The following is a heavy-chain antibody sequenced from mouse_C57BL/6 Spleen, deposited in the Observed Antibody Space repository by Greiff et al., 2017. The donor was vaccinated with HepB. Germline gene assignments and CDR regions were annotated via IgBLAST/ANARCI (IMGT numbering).Heavy chain of an antibody. J-gene: IGHJ3*01. CDR2: IYPSDSET. CDR3: ARGDGYPWFAY. Sequence: QVQLQQPGAELVRPGSSVKLSCKASGYTFPSYWLDWVKQRPGQGLEWIGNIYPSDSETHYNQKFKDKATLTVDKSSSTAYMQLSSLTSEDSAVYYCARGDGYPWFAYWGQGTLVTVSA. D-gene: IGHD2-3*01. V-gene: IGHV1-61*01. CDR1: GYTFPSYW.